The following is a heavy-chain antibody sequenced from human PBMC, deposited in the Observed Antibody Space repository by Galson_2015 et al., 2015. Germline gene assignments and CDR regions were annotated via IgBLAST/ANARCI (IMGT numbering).Heavy chain of an antibody. D-gene: IGHD6-19*01. CDR1: GFTFSSYE. CDR2: ISSSGSTI. CDR3: ARDGAVAGYYYYYGMDV. Sequence: SVRLSCAASGFTFSSYEMNWVRQAPGKGLEWVSYISSSGSTIYYADSVKGRFTISRDNAKNSLYLQMNSLRAEDTAVYYCARDGAVAGYYYYYGMDVWGQGTTVTVSS. V-gene: IGHV3-48*03. J-gene: IGHJ6*02.